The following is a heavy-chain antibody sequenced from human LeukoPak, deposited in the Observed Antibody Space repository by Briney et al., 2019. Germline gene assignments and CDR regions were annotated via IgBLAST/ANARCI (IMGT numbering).Heavy chain of an antibody. CDR3: ARFKYYYDSSPYYLFDY. CDR1: GCSFASYW. D-gene: IGHD3-22*01. Sequence: EESLKISCKGSGCSFASYWIGWVRQMPGKGLEWMGIIYPGDSNTKYSPSFQGQVTFSADKSSSTAYLQWFSLRASDTAMYYCARFKYYYDSSPYYLFDYWGQGTLVTVSS. CDR2: IYPGDSNT. V-gene: IGHV5-51*01. J-gene: IGHJ4*02.